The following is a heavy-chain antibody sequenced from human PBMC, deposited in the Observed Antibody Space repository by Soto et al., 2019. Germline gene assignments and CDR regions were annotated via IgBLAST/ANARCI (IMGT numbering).Heavy chain of an antibody. CDR1: GFSFSSYA. V-gene: IGHV3-23*01. Sequence: SGGSLRLSCAASGFSFSSYAMSWVRQAPGKGLEWVSGISGGGGSTDYADSVKGRFTISRDNSKNTLYLQLNSLRAEDTAVYYCAKDSGAVAGPYWGQGPPITLSS. J-gene: IGHJ4*02. D-gene: IGHD6-19*01. CDR2: ISGGGGST. CDR3: AKDSGAVAGPY.